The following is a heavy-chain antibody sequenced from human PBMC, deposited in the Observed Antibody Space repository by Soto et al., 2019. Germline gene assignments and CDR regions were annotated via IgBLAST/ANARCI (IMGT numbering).Heavy chain of an antibody. CDR3: AHRRGFGELLFDY. CDR2: IYWDNDN. CDR1: GFSLSTSGVG. Sequence: QITLKESGPTLVKPTQTLTLTCTFSGFSLSTSGVGVGWIRQSPGKALEWLALIYWDNDNRYSPSLKSRLTXTXDXXKNQVVLTVSNVDPVDTATYYCAHRRGFGELLFDYWGQGAQVTVSS. J-gene: IGHJ4*02. D-gene: IGHD3-10*01. V-gene: IGHV2-5*02.